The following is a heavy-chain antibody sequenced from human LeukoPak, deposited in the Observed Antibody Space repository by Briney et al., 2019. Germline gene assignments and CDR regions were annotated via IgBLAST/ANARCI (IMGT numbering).Heavy chain of an antibody. V-gene: IGHV4-34*01. CDR2: NNHSGST. CDR1: GGSFSGYY. CDR3: ARVALRRRGYPFDY. J-gene: IGHJ4*02. Sequence: SETLSLTCAVYGGSFSGYYWIWLRQPPGKGREWIGENNHSGSTNYNPSLKSRVTILVDTSKNQFSLKLSSVTAADTGVYYCARVALRRRGYPFDYWGQGTLVTVSS. D-gene: IGHD5-12*01.